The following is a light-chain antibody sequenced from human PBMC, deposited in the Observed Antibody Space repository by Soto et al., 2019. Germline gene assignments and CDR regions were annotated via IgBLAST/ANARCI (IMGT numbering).Light chain of an antibody. V-gene: IGKV1-39*01. CDR1: QNIRTY. J-gene: IGKJ5*01. CDR2: AAS. CDR3: QQPTSFPIP. Sequence: DRELRQSPSSLAASVEERGTRTCRASQNIRTYLNWYQQKPGKAPKLLLYAASSLKSGDPSRFSGSGSGTDFTLTIRSLQPEDFATYYCQQPTSFPIPFGQRTRLEIK.